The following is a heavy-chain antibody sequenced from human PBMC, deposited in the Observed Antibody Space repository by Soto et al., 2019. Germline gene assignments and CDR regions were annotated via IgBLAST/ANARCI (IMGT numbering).Heavy chain of an antibody. Sequence: GGSLRLSCAASGFTVSSNYMSWVRQAPGKGLEWVSVIYSGGSTYYADSVKGRFTISRDNSKNTLYLQMNSLRAEDTAVYYCARGSGAVASYFDYWGQGTLVTVAS. V-gene: IGHV3-66*01. CDR3: ARGSGAVASYFDY. CDR1: GFTVSSNY. J-gene: IGHJ4*02. CDR2: IYSGGST. D-gene: IGHD6-19*01.